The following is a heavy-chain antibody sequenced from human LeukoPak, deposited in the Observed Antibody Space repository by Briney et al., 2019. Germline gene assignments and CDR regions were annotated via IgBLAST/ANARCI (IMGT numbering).Heavy chain of an antibody. J-gene: IGHJ4*02. CDR3: ARDLSGPLDY. CDR2: ISYDGSNK. V-gene: IGHV3-30*03. Sequence: PGRSLRLSCAASGFTFSSYGMHWVRQAPGKGLEWVAVISYDGSNKYYADSVKGRFTISRDNSKNTLYLQMNSLRAEDTAVYYCARDLSGPLDYWGQGTLVTVSS. CDR1: GFTFSSYG. D-gene: IGHD5-12*01.